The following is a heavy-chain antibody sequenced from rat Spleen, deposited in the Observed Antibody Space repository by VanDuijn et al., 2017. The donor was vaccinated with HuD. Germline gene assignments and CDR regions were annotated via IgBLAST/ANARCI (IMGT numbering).Heavy chain of an antibody. J-gene: IGHJ3*01. CDR2: ISNTGGTT. V-gene: IGHV5-31*01. Sequence: EVQLVESGGGLVQPGRSLKLSCEASGFTFKNYWMTWIRQAPGKGLEWTASISNTGGTTNYPDSVKGRFTISRDNAKTTLYLQMDSLRSEDTATYYCARPSYGYPFAYWGQGTLVTVSS. CDR1: GFTFKNYW. CDR3: ARPSYGYPFAY. D-gene: IGHD1-7*01.